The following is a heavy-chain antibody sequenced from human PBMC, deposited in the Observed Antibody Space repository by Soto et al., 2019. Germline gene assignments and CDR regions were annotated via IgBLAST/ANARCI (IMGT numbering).Heavy chain of an antibody. CDR3: AKKHGYNSGWGELDY. D-gene: IGHD6-19*01. CDR2: ISYDGSNK. V-gene: IGHV3-30*18. CDR1: GFTFSSYG. Sequence: QVQLVESGGGVVQPGRSLRLSCAASGFTFSSYGMHWVRQAPGKGLEWVAVISYDGSNKYYADSVKGRFTISRDNSKNTLYLQMNSLRAEDTALYYCAKKHGYNSGWGELDYWGQGTLVTVSS. J-gene: IGHJ4*02.